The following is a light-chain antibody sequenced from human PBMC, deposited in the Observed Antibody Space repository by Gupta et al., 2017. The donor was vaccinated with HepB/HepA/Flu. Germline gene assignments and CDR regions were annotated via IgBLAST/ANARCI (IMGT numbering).Light chain of an antibody. CDR1: QDIGNY. Sequence: DIQLTQSPSSLSASVGDEVTITCRASQDIGNYLVWYQQRPGEVPKLLIYAASTLQSGFASRFSGGGSGTDFTLTISSLQPEDVAIYYCQNDNTAPLTFGGGTKVEIK. CDR2: AAS. CDR3: QNDNTAPLT. J-gene: IGKJ4*01. V-gene: IGKV1-27*01.